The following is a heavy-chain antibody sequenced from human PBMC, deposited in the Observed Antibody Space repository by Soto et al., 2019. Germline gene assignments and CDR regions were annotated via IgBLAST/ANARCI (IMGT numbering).Heavy chain of an antibody. D-gene: IGHD1-7*01. Sequence: SETWSLTCTGSGGSISSGSYYWGWIRQPPGKGLEWIGSIYYSGSTSYNPSLKSRVSISVDTSRNQFSLNLRSMTAADTAVCFCSRNYHRGWFASSAQRTPVTVSS. CDR1: GGSISSGSYY. J-gene: IGHJ5*01. V-gene: IGHV4-39*01. CDR2: IYYSGST. CDR3: SRNYHRGWFAS.